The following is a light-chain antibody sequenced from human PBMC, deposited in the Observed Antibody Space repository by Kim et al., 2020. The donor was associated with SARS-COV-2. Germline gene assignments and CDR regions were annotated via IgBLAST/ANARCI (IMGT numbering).Light chain of an antibody. Sequence: ASVGDRVPITCRSSQSISSCLSWYQQKPGKAPKLLIYDASSLESGVPSRFSGSGSGTEFTLTISSLQPDDFATYYCQQYNSYSWTFGQGTKVDIK. CDR2: DAS. V-gene: IGKV1-5*01. CDR1: QSISSC. J-gene: IGKJ1*01. CDR3: QQYNSYSWT.